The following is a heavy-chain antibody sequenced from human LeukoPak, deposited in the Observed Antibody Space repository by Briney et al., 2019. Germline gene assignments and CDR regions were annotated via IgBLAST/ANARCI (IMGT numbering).Heavy chain of an antibody. Sequence: GGSLRLSCAASGFIFSNYYMGWVRQAPGKGLEWVANIQEDGSAAYYVDSVKGRFTISRDNAKNSLDLQMNSLRAEDTAVYFCARRKEVQTTFDCWGQGTLVTVSS. V-gene: IGHV3-7*01. D-gene: IGHD1-14*01. CDR3: ARRKEVQTTFDC. J-gene: IGHJ4*02. CDR1: GFIFSNYY. CDR2: IQEDGSAA.